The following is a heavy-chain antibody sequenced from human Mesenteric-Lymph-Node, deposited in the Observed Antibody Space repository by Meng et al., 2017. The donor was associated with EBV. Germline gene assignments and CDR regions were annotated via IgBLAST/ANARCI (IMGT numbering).Heavy chain of an antibody. Sequence: QVLQQQWGLGLLRPSETLSLPCEDSGGSVRGYHWSWIRQPPGKGLEYIGEISQSGDTTYNPSLKSRVTISVDRSRNQFSLKMASVTAADTAVYYCARGAIFGIVITYFDYWSQGTLVTVSS. CDR2: ISQSGDT. D-gene: IGHD3-3*02. J-gene: IGHJ4*02. V-gene: IGHV4-34*01. CDR3: ARGAIFGIVITYFDY. CDR1: GGSVRGYH.